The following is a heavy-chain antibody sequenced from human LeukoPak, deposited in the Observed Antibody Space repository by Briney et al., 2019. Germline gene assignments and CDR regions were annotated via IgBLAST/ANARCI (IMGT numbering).Heavy chain of an antibody. Sequence: ASVKVSCKASGYTFTGYYMHWVRQAPGQGLEWMGWINPNSGGTSYAQKFQGRVTMTRDTSISTAYMELSRLRSDDTAVYYCARDTAMAFYYMDVWGKGTTVTVSS. D-gene: IGHD5-18*01. V-gene: IGHV1-2*02. J-gene: IGHJ6*03. CDR3: ARDTAMAFYYMDV. CDR1: GYTFTGYY. CDR2: INPNSGGT.